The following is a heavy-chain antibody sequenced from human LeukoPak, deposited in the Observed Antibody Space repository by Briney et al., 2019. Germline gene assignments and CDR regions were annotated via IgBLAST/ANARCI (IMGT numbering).Heavy chain of an antibody. V-gene: IGHV3-30-3*01. CDR3: VLGGRRAY. CDR1: GFTFSSYA. CDR2: ISYDGSNK. J-gene: IGHJ4*02. Sequence: GGSLRLSCAASGFTFSSYAMHWVRQAPGKGLEWVAVISYDGSNKYYADSVKGRFTISRDNSKNTLYLQMNSLRAEDTAVYYCVLGGRRAYWGQGTLVTVSS. D-gene: IGHD1-26*01.